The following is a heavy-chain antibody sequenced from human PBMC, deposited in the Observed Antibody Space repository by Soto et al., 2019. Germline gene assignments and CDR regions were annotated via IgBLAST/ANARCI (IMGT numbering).Heavy chain of an antibody. CDR3: ARDDGSWYYYGMDV. CDR1: GFTLSIYW. D-gene: IGHD6-13*01. Sequence: GSLRLSCAASGFTLSIYWMSWVRQAPGKGLEWVANIEHDGGEKYYVDSVKGRFTISRDNAKDSLYLQMNSLRAEDTAVYYCARDDGSWYYYGMDVWGQGTTVTVSS. J-gene: IGHJ6*02. CDR2: IEHDGGEK. V-gene: IGHV3-7*05.